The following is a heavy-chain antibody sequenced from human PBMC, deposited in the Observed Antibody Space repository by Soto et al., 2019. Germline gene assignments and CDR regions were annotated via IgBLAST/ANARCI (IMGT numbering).Heavy chain of an antibody. CDR3: ARGVSNRAYYSNDY. V-gene: IGHV1-18*01. J-gene: IGHJ4*02. CDR2: ISAYNGNT. CDR1: GYTFTSYG. Sequence: AAVKPCCKASGYTFTSYGISWVRQAPGQGLEWMGWISAYNGNTNYAQKLQGRVTMTTDTSTSTAYMELRSLRSDDTAVYYCARGVSNRAYYSNDYPCQATLLTVSS. D-gene: IGHD3-22*01.